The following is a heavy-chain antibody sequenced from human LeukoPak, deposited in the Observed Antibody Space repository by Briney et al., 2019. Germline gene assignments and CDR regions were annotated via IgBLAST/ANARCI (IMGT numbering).Heavy chain of an antibody. CDR3: ARWYCSSNGCYYDY. Sequence: GGSLRLSCSASGLIVSSNYMSWVRQAPGKGLEWVSIIYSDGTTYYRDSVKGRFTISRDSSKSTVCLQMNSLRAEDTALYYCARWYCSSNGCYYDYWGQGTLVTVSS. CDR1: GLIVSSNY. D-gene: IGHD2-2*01. CDR2: IYSDGTT. J-gene: IGHJ4*02. V-gene: IGHV3-53*01.